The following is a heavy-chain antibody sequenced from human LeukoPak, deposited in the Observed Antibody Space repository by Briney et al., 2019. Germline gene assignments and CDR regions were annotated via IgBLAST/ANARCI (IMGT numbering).Heavy chain of an antibody. V-gene: IGHV3-30-3*01. CDR3: ARGGPLHFDY. CDR2: ISYDGSNK. D-gene: IGHD5-12*01. J-gene: IGHJ4*02. Sequence: GGSLRLSCAASGFTFSSYAMHWVRQAPGKGLEWVAVISYDGSNKYYADSVKGRFTISRDNSKNTLYLQMNSLSAEDTAVYYCARGGPLHFDYWGQGTLVTVSS. CDR1: GFTFSSYA.